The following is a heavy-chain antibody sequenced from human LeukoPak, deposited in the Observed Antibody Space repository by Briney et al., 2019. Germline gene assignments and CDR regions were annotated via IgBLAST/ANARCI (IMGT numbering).Heavy chain of an antibody. Sequence: ETLSLTCTVSGGSISSYYWSWIRQPPGKGLEWIGYIYYSGSTNYNPSLKSRVTISVDTSKNQFSLKLSSVTAADTAVYYCARVQYYYDSSGEVDYWGQGTLVTVSS. D-gene: IGHD3-22*01. V-gene: IGHV4-59*01. CDR3: ARVQYYYDSSGEVDY. J-gene: IGHJ4*02. CDR2: IYYSGST. CDR1: GGSISSYY.